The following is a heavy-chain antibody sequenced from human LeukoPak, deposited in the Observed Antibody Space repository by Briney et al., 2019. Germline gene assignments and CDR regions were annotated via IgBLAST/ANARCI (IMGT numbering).Heavy chain of an antibody. Sequence: GGSLRLSCAASGFTFSNAWMSWVRQAPGKGLEWVGRIKSKTDGGTTDYAAPVKGRFTISRDDSKNTLYLQMNSLKTEDTAVYYCTTSGYSSGWYGADYWGQGTLVTVSS. CDR1: GFTFSNAW. CDR2: IKSKTDGGTT. J-gene: IGHJ4*02. D-gene: IGHD6-19*01. CDR3: TTSGYSSGWYGADY. V-gene: IGHV3-15*01.